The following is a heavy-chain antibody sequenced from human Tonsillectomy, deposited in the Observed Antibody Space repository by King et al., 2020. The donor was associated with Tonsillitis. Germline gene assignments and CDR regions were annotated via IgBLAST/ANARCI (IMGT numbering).Heavy chain of an antibody. D-gene: IGHD4-17*01. Sequence: VQLVESGGGLVQPGESLRLSCAASGFIFSNYAMSWVRQAPGKGLEWVSGISGSGGSTYYADSVKGRFTISRDSSENTLSLQMNTLGAEDTAVYYCAKQRDYGHVDYWGQGTLVIVSS. CDR1: GFIFSNYA. V-gene: IGHV3-23*04. CDR3: AKQRDYGHVDY. J-gene: IGHJ4*02. CDR2: ISGSGGST.